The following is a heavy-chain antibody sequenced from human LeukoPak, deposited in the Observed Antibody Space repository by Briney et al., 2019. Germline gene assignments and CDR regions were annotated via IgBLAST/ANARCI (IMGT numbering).Heavy chain of an antibody. Sequence: PSETLSLTCTVSGGSISSYHWSWIRQPPGKGLEWIGYIYYSGSTNYNPSLKSRVTILVDMSKNQFSVKLSSVTAADTAVYYCARDFADSSGYYYAFDIWGQGTMVTVSS. J-gene: IGHJ3*02. CDR1: GGSISSYH. CDR2: IYYSGST. V-gene: IGHV4-59*01. D-gene: IGHD3-22*01. CDR3: ARDFADSSGYYYAFDI.